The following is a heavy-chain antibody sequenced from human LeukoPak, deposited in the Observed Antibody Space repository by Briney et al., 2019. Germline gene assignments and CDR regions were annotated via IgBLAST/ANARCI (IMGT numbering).Heavy chain of an antibody. CDR3: ARGVGRGHYYGIDV. CDR2: INHSGST. D-gene: IGHD3-10*01. Sequence: TSETLSLTCAVYGGSFSAYYWSWIRQPPGKGLEWIGEINHSGSTNYNPSLKSRVTISVDTSKNQFSLKLSSVTAADTAVYYCARGVGRGHYYGIDVWGQGTTVTVSS. J-gene: IGHJ6*02. CDR1: GGSFSAYY. V-gene: IGHV4-34*01.